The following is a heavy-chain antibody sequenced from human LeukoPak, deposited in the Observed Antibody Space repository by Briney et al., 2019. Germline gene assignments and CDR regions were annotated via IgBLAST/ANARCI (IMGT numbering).Heavy chain of an antibody. J-gene: IGHJ4*02. Sequence: GRSLRLSCAASGFIFSSYAMHWVRQAPGKGLEWVAVISYDGSHKYYADSVKGRFTISRDNSKNTLYLQMNSLRAEDTAVYYCATSPGLGYSSSLTGVDYWGQGTLVTVSS. D-gene: IGHD6-6*01. CDR2: ISYDGSHK. V-gene: IGHV3-30*04. CDR3: ATSPGLGYSSSLTGVDY. CDR1: GFIFSSYA.